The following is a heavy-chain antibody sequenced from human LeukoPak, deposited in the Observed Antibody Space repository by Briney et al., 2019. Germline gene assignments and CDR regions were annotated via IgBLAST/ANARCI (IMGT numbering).Heavy chain of an antibody. D-gene: IGHD5-24*01. CDR2: IKQDGSEK. Sequence: GGSLRLFCAVSTFSFSTYYMNWVRQAPGKGLEWVANIKQDGSEKYYVDSVKGRFTISRGNAKNSLFLQMNSLRVEDTAVYYCARGNNTFEMATLALDHWGQGALVTVSS. J-gene: IGHJ4*02. CDR3: ARGNNTFEMATLALDH. V-gene: IGHV3-7*03. CDR1: TFSFSTYY.